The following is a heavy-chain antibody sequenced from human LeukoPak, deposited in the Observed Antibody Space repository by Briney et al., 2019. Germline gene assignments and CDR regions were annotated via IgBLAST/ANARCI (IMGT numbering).Heavy chain of an antibody. CDR3: ASPLYGDYNYYYGMDV. D-gene: IGHD4-17*01. J-gene: IGHJ6*02. CDR1: GFTFSSYT. Sequence: PGGSLRLSCAASGFTFSSYTMNWVRQAPGKGLEWVSSISSSSSYIYFADSVKGRFTSSRGNAKNSLYLQMNSLRAEDTAVYYCASPLYGDYNYYYGMDVWGQGTTVTVSS. CDR2: ISSSSSYI. V-gene: IGHV3-21*01.